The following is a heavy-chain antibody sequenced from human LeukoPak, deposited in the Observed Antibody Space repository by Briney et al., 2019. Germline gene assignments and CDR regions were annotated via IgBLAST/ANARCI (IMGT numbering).Heavy chain of an antibody. D-gene: IGHD3-3*01. V-gene: IGHV3-33*01. J-gene: IGHJ3*02. CDR1: GFTFSTYG. Sequence: GRSLRLSCAASGFTFSTYGMHWVRQAPGKGLEWVAVIWPNESNKYHADSVKGRFTISRDNSKSTLFLQMSSLAAEDTAVYYCVGELLTAPGTIGAFDIWGRGTMVTVSS. CDR2: IWPNESNK. CDR3: VGELLTAPGTIGAFDI.